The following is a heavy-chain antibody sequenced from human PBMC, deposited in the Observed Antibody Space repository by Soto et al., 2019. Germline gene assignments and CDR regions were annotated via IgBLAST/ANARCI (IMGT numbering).Heavy chain of an antibody. Sequence: TGGSLRLSCAASGFTFSDYYMSWIRQAPGKGLEWVSYISSSGSTIYYADSVKGRFTISRDNAKNSLYLQMNSLRAEDTAVYYCAREPPDCSSTSCHIDYWGQGTLVTVSS. V-gene: IGHV3-11*01. D-gene: IGHD2-2*02. CDR3: AREPPDCSSTSCHIDY. J-gene: IGHJ4*02. CDR1: GFTFSDYY. CDR2: ISSSGSTI.